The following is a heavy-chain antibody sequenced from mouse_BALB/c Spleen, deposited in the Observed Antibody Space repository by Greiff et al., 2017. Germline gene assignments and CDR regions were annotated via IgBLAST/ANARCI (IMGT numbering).Heavy chain of an antibody. CDR3: ARVNYGSSHYAMDY. CDR1: GFTFSSYA. Sequence: DVKLVESGGGLVKPGGSLKLSCAASGFTFSSYAMSWVRQSPEKRLEWVAEISSGGSYTYYPDTVTGRFTISRDNAKNTLYLEMSSLRSEDTAMYYGARVNYGSSHYAMDYWGQGTSVTVSS. V-gene: IGHV5-9-4*01. J-gene: IGHJ4*01. CDR2: ISSGGSYT. D-gene: IGHD1-1*01.